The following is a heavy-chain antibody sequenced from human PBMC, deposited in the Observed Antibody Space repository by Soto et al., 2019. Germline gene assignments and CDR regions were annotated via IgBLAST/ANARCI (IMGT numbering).Heavy chain of an antibody. CDR3: ALLHLGEFPNRGHAFDI. V-gene: IGHV2-5*02. D-gene: IGHD3-16*01. Sequence: SGPTLVKPTPTLTLTCTFSGFSLSTSGVGVGWIRQPPGKALEWLALIYWDDDKRYSPSLKSRLTITKDTSKNQVVLTMTNMDPVDTATYYCALLHLGEFPNRGHAFDIWGQGTMVTVSS. CDR1: GFSLSTSGVG. J-gene: IGHJ3*02. CDR2: IYWDDDK.